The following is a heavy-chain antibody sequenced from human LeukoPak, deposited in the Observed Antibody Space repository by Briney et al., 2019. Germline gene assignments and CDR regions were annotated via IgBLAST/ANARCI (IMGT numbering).Heavy chain of an antibody. D-gene: IGHD2-15*01. CDR3: TTPPREGVVAATEIDY. J-gene: IGHJ4*02. CDR2: IKGKTDGGTT. V-gene: IGHV3-15*01. CDR1: GFTFSNAW. Sequence: GGSLRLSCAASGFTFSNAWMSWVRQAPGKGLEWVGRIKGKTDGGTTDYAAPVKGRFTISRDDSKNTLYLQMNSLKTEDTAVYYCTTPPREGVVAATEIDYWGQGTLVTASS.